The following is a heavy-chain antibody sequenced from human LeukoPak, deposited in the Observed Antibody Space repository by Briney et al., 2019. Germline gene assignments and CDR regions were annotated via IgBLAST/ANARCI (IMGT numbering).Heavy chain of an antibody. CDR2: ISSNGGST. V-gene: IGHV3-64*01. CDR1: GFTFSSYA. CDR3: ARDASGYEFLGWFDP. D-gene: IGHD5-12*01. Sequence: TGGSLRLSCAASGFTFSSYAMSWVRQAPGKGLEWVSAISSNGGSTYYANSVKGRFTISRDNSKNTLYLQMGSLRAEDMAVYYCARDASGYEFLGWFDPWGQGTLVTVSS. J-gene: IGHJ5*02.